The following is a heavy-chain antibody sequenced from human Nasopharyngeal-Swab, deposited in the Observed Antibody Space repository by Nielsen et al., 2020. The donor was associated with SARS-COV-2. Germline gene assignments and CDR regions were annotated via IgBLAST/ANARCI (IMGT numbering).Heavy chain of an antibody. V-gene: IGHV4-34*01. Sequence: SETLSLTCAVSGGPFSDYYWSWIRQPPGKGLEWIGEINHSGSTNYNPSLKSRVTISVDTSKNQFSLKLSSVTAADTAVYYCARGPRTIFGVVIIGFDPWGQGTLVTVSS. CDR1: GGPFSDYY. D-gene: IGHD3-3*01. CDR2: INHSGST. J-gene: IGHJ5*02. CDR3: ARGPRTIFGVVIIGFDP.